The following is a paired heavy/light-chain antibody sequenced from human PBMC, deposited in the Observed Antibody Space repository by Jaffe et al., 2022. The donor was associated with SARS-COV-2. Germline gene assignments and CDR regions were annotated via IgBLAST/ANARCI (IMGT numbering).Light chain of an antibody. V-gene: IGKV3-20*01. CDR3: QQYGSSPWT. Sequence: DTVLTQSPGTLSLSPGERATLSCRASQSVFSSYLAWYQRKPGQAPRLLIYDASSRATGIPDRFSGRGSGTDFTLTISRLEPEDFAVYYCQQYGSSPWTFGQGTKVEIK. J-gene: IGKJ1*01. CDR2: DAS. CDR1: QSVFSSY.
Heavy chain of an antibody. CDR2: IVPDSGGT. V-gene: IGHV1-2*06. Sequence: QVQLVQSGAEVKKPGASVKVSCKASGYTFTDHYIHWVRQAPGQGLEWMGRIVPDSGGTRYTEKFEGRVTMARDTSTNTAYLELSSLRSDDTAVYFCARAGHFHDSWSGAPVLDRWGQGTLVTVSS. J-gene: IGHJ5*02. D-gene: IGHD3-3*01. CDR1: GYTFTDHY. CDR3: ARAGHFHDSWSGAPVLDR.